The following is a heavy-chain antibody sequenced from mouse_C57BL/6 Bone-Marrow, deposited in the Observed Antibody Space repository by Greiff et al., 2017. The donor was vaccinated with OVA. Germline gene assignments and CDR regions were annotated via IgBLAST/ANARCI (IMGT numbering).Heavy chain of an antibody. D-gene: IGHD1-1*01. J-gene: IGHJ1*03. V-gene: IGHV5-4*03. CDR1: GFTFSSYA. Sequence: EVKLVESGGGLVKPGGSLKLSCAASGFTFSSYAMSWVRQTPEKRLEWVATISDGGSYTYYPDNVKGRFTISRDNAKNNLYLQMGHLKSEDTAMYYCARGFITTVVAPRYFDVWGTGTTVTVSS. CDR2: ISDGGSYT. CDR3: ARGFITTVVAPRYFDV.